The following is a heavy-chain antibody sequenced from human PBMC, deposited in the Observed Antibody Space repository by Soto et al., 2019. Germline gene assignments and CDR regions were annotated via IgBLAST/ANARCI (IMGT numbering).Heavy chain of an antibody. CDR1: GATFSNYF. V-gene: IGHV1-46*01. Sequence: ASLKVSCKAAGATFSNYFIHWVRQAPGQGHEWMGNIYPSGGSAHYAQKYHGRVTKTRDTSTSTIYMDLCGLRSEDTAVYYCARGGPEMATRGSFDFWGQGTLVTVSS. CDR2: IYPSGGSA. J-gene: IGHJ4*02. D-gene: IGHD5-12*01. CDR3: ARGGPEMATRGSFDF.